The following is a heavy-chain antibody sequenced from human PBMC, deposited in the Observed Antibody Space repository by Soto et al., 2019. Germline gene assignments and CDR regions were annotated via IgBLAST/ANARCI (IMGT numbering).Heavy chain of an antibody. V-gene: IGHV3-23*01. Sequence: PGGFLRLSCAASGFTFNSYTMAWVRQAPGKGLEWVSTITTSGGNTYYADSVQGRFTISRDNSKNTLYLQMNSLRAEDTAVYYCAGRYCTNGVCYTNYYYYIDVWGKGTTVTVSS. J-gene: IGHJ6*03. CDR2: ITTSGGNT. D-gene: IGHD2-8*01. CDR1: GFTFNSYT. CDR3: AGRYCTNGVCYTNYYYYIDV.